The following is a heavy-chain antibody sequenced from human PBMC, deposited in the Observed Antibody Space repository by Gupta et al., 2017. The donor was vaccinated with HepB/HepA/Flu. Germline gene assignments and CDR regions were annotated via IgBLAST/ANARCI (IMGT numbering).Heavy chain of an antibody. Sequence: QVQLVESGGGVVQPGRSLRLSWAASGFPFRSWGLPWVRQAPARGWVWVAAIGDVVNVIHHIDDVKGRFTCDRDKFKTKPYTTRNRMRFDDEAVDYCGKDLSMGSCCECWG. CDR2: IGDVVNVI. CDR1: GFPFRSWG. J-gene: IGHJ1*01. V-gene: IGHV3-33*03. D-gene: IGHD3-22*01. CDR3: GKDLSMGSCCEC.